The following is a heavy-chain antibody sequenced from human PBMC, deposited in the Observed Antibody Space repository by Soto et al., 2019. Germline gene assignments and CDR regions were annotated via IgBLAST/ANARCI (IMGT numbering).Heavy chain of an antibody. D-gene: IGHD3-9*01. Sequence: GESLKISCAASGFTFSSYAMSWVRQAPGKGLEWVSAISGSGGSTYYADSVKGRFTISRDNSKNTLYLQMNSLRAEDTAVYYCAKDARYFDWLLYPFDYWGQGTLVTVSS. J-gene: IGHJ4*02. CDR2: ISGSGGST. CDR3: AKDARYFDWLLYPFDY. CDR1: GFTFSSYA. V-gene: IGHV3-23*01.